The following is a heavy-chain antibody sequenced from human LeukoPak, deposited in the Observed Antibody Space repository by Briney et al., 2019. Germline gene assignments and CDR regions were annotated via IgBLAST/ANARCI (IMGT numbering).Heavy chain of an antibody. CDR2: TNSDGSST. D-gene: IGHD5-18*01. J-gene: IGHJ4*02. V-gene: IGHV3-74*01. CDR1: GFTFNNYW. CDR3: ARGGITAMDGC. Sequence: GGSLRLSCAASGFTFNNYWMHWVRQAPGKGLVWVSRTNSDGSSTTYADSVKGRFTMSRDNAKNTLYLRMNSLRAEDTAVYYCARGGITAMDGCWGQGTLVTVSS.